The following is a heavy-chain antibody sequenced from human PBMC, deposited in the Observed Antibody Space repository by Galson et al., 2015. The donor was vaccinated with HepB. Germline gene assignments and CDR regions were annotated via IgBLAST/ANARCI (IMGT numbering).Heavy chain of an antibody. CDR2: ISSSSSYI. CDR3: ARDPLPGWLSPRAWFDP. V-gene: IGHV3-21*01. D-gene: IGHD3-22*01. Sequence: SLRLSCAASGFTFSSYSMNWVRQAPGKGLEWVSSISSSSSYIYYADSVKGRFTISRDSAKNSLYLQMNSLRAGDTAVYYCARDPLPGWLSPRAWFDPCGQGTLVTLSP. J-gene: IGHJ5*02. CDR1: GFTFSSYS.